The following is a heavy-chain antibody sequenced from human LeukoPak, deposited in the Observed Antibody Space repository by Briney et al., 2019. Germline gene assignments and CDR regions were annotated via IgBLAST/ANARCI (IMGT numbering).Heavy chain of an antibody. Sequence: GGSLRLSCVASGLTFNRDWMHWVRQVPGKGLVWVSRINNDGSSIRYADSVKGRFTISRDNARNTLYVQVNSLGTEDTAAYYCAKGSYYDSSGSFYFDYWGQGTLVTVSS. V-gene: IGHV3-74*01. D-gene: IGHD3-22*01. J-gene: IGHJ4*02. CDR1: GLTFNRDW. CDR2: INNDGSSI. CDR3: AKGSYYDSSGSFYFDY.